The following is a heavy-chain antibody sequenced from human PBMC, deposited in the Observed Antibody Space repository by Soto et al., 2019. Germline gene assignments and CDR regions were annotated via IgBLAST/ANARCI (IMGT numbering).Heavy chain of an antibody. CDR1: GLTFSGYW. V-gene: IGHV3-7*03. CDR2: IMKDGGEK. Sequence: GGSLRLSCAAYGLTFSGYWMGWVRQAPGKGLEWVASIMKDGGEKKYVDSVRGRFTISRDNVQNSLFLQMDSLRAEDTAIFYCAKERSSGWSFDYWGQGTLVTVSS. CDR3: AKERSSGWSFDY. D-gene: IGHD6-19*01. J-gene: IGHJ4*02.